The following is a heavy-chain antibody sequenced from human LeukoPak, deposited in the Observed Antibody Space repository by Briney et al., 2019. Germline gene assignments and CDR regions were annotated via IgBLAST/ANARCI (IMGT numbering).Heavy chain of an antibody. CDR3: ARGKYDFWSADNPPFGY. J-gene: IGHJ4*02. CDR2: INPNSGGT. D-gene: IGHD3-3*01. CDR1: GYTFTGYY. Sequence: ASVKVSCKASGYTFTGYYMHWVRQAPGHGLEWMGWINPNSGGTNYAQKFQGRVTMTRDTSISTAYMELSRLRSDDTAVYYCARGKYDFWSADNPPFGYWGQGTLVTVSS. V-gene: IGHV1-2*02.